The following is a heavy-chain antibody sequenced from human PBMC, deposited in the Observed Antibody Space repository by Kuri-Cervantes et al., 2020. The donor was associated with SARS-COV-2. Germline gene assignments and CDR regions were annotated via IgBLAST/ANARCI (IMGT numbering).Heavy chain of an antibody. CDR1: GYTFTSYY. D-gene: IGHD3-22*01. Sequence: ASVKVSCKASGYTFTSYYMHWVRQAPGQGLEWMGIINPSGGSTSYAQKFQGRVTMTRDTSTSTVYMELSSLRSEDTAVYYGARVVDYYDSSGEWGYWGQGTLVTVSS. V-gene: IGHV1-46*01. CDR2: INPSGGST. CDR3: ARVVDYYDSSGEWGY. J-gene: IGHJ4*02.